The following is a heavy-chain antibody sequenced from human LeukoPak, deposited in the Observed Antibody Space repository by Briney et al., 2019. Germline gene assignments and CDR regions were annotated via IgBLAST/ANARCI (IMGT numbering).Heavy chain of an antibody. CDR1: AFTFSNYW. Sequence: GGSLRLSCAASAFTFSNYWMNWVRQAPGKGLEWVASIKQDGSEKYYVDSVKGRLTISRDNAKNSLYLQMNTLRAEDTAVYYCAKDGLERLVRNAFDIWGQGTMVTVSS. D-gene: IGHD3-9*01. CDR2: IKQDGSEK. J-gene: IGHJ3*02. CDR3: AKDGLERLVRNAFDI. V-gene: IGHV3-7*03.